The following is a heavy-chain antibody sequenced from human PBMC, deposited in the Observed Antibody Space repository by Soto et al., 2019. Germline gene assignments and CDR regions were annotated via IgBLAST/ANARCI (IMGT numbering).Heavy chain of an antibody. J-gene: IGHJ4*02. Sequence: GGSLRLSCAASGFTFSSYAMSWVRQAPGKGLEWVSAITGRGDSTYYADSVKGRFTISRDNSKNIVFLQMNSLRAEDTAVYYCAKGGLWDDFDCWGQGTLVTVSS. V-gene: IGHV3-23*01. CDR1: GFTFSSYA. D-gene: IGHD1-26*01. CDR2: ITGRGDST. CDR3: AKGGLWDDFDC.